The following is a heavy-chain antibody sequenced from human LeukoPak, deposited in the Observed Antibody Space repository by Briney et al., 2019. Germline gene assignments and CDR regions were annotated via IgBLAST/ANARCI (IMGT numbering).Heavy chain of an antibody. Sequence: GASVKVSCKASAYTFTSYYMHWVRQAPGQGLEWMGIINPSGGSTSYAQKFQGRVTMTRDTSTSTVYMELSSLRSEDTAVYYCAREAGCSGGSCYFDYWGQGTLVTVSS. CDR3: AREAGCSGGSCYFDY. J-gene: IGHJ4*03. D-gene: IGHD2-15*01. CDR2: INPSGGST. CDR1: AYTFTSYY. V-gene: IGHV1-46*01.